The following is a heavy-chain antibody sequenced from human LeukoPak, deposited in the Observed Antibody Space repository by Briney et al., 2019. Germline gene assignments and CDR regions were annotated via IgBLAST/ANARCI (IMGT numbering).Heavy chain of an antibody. CDR1: RFTFSSYW. D-gene: IGHD2-15*01. CDR3: ARRNAGAGWSFDS. Sequence: GGSLRLSCEASRFTFSSYWMSWVRQAPGQGLEWMANVKENGGQQRYSEAVSGRDTTSRDNAKASRFLRMYSMSLEDTALYYCARRNAGAGWSFDSWGQGTLVTVSS. J-gene: IGHJ4*02. V-gene: IGHV3-7*01. CDR2: VKENGGQQ.